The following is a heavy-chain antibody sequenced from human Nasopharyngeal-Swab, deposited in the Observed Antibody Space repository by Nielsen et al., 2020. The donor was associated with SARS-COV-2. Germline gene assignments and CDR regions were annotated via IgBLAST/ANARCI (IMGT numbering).Heavy chain of an antibody. CDR2: MYYSGST. CDR1: GGSITSSSYY. J-gene: IGHJ6*02. CDR3: ARGYSRRHTYYYYYYGMDV. Sequence: SETLSLTCTVSGGSITSSSYYWGWIRQPLGKGLDWIGSMYYSGSTNYNPSLKSRVTISVDTSKNQFSLKLSSVTAADTAVYYCARGYSRRHTYYYYYYGMDVWGQGTTVTVSS. D-gene: IGHD6-13*01. V-gene: IGHV4-39*07.